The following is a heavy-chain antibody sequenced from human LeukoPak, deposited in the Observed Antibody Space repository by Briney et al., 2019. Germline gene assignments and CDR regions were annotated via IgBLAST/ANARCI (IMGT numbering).Heavy chain of an antibody. D-gene: IGHD1-26*01. V-gene: IGHV5-51*01. J-gene: IGHJ5*02. Sequence: GASLKISCKGSGSRFTSYWIGWVRQMPGKGLEWMGIIYPGDSDTRYSPSFQGQVTISADKSSSTASLQWSDPQPSDTALYYCARHGGSYQLWYWFDPWGQGTLVTVSS. CDR1: GSRFTSYW. CDR3: ARHGGSYQLWYWFDP. CDR2: IYPGDSDT.